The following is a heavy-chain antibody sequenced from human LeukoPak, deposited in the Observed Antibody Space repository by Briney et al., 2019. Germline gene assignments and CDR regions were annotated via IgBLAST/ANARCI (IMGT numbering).Heavy chain of an antibody. CDR3: ARGRPPHYDSSGYSFDY. CDR2: INHSGST. Sequence: SETLSLTCAVYGGSFSGYYWSWIRQPPGKGLEWIGEINHSGSTNYNPSLKSRVTISVDTSKNQFSLKLSSVTAADTAVYYCARGRPPHYDSSGYSFDYWGQGTPVTVSS. CDR1: GGSFSGYY. J-gene: IGHJ4*02. D-gene: IGHD3-22*01. V-gene: IGHV4-34*01.